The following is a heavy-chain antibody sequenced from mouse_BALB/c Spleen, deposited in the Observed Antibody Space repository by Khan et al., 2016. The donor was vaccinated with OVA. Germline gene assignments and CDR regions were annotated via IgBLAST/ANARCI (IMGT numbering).Heavy chain of an antibody. V-gene: IGHV1S135*01. Sequence: IQLVQSGPELMKPGASVKISCKASGYSFTTYYIHWMMQSHGKSLEWIGYIDPFSGGITYNQKFKGKATLTVDKSSSTAYIHLSNLTSEDSAVYYWTRHGYVAWFTYVGQGTLVTVSS. CDR1: GYSFTTYY. CDR3: TRHGYVAWFTY. J-gene: IGHJ3*01. CDR2: IDPFSGGI. D-gene: IGHD2-2*01.